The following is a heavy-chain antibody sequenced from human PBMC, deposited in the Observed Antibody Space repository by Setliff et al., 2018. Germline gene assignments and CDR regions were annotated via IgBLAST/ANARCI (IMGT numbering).Heavy chain of an antibody. J-gene: IGHJ6*02. Sequence: SETLSLTCTVSGASLSSGSYYWSWIRQSAGKGLEWIGHIYTNGATSYSPSLKSRVSISADTSKNVLSLRLTSVTAADTAVYYCAKEYVVISFVRNSHQHYGMDVWGPGTTVTSP. CDR3: AKEYVVISFVRNSHQHYGMDV. V-gene: IGHV4-61*09. CDR2: IYTNGAT. D-gene: IGHD2-21*01. CDR1: GASLSSGSYY.